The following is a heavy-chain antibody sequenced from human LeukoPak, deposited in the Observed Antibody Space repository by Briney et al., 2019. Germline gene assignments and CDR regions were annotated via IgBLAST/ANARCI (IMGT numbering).Heavy chain of an antibody. V-gene: IGHV3-21*01. CDR2: ISSSSRYT. CDR1: GFSLRDYS. Sequence: GRSLRLSCAASGFSLRDYSMDWVRQAPGKGLEWVSSISSSSRYTFYVDSVKGRFTISRDNAKNSLYLQMNSLRVEDTAVYCCARDEARGYDFRPQDHWGQGTLVSVSS. J-gene: IGHJ4*02. D-gene: IGHD3-3*01. CDR3: ARDEARGYDFRPQDH.